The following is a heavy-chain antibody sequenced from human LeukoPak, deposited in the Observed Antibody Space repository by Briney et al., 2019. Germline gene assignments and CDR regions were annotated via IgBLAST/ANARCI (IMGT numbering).Heavy chain of an antibody. J-gene: IGHJ4*02. Sequence: PGRSLRLSCAASGFTFSSYAMHWVRQAPGKGLEWVAVISYGGGNTYYADSVKGRFTISRDNSKNTLYLQLNSLRAEDTAVYYCARDSTYYYGSGSSGPHYFDYWGQGTLVTVSS. CDR1: GFTFSSYA. CDR3: ARDSTYYYGSGSSGPHYFDY. V-gene: IGHV3-30*01. D-gene: IGHD3-10*01. CDR2: ISYGGGNT.